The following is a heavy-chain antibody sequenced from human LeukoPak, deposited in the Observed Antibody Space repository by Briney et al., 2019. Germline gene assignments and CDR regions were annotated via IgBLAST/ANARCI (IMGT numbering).Heavy chain of an antibody. CDR3: AKDKVLEAAPYYYYYGMDV. V-gene: IGHV3-30*04. D-gene: IGHD6-13*01. Sequence: GRSLRLSCAASGFTFSTYAIHWVRQAPGKGLEWVAVISYDGSNKYYADSVKGRFTISRDNSKNTLYLQMNSLRAEDTAVYYCAKDKVLEAAPYYYYYGMDVWGQGTTVTVSS. CDR1: GFTFSTYA. CDR2: ISYDGSNK. J-gene: IGHJ6*02.